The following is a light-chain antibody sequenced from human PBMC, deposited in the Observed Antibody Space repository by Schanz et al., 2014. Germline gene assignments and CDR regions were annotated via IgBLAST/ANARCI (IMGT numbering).Light chain of an antibody. V-gene: IGLV1-51*01. CDR1: SSNIGNNY. J-gene: IGLJ3*02. CDR3: GTWDNSLSGNWV. CDR2: DNN. Sequence: QSVLTQPPSVSAAPGQKVTISCSGSSSNIGNNYVSWYQQLPGTAPKLLIYDNNKRPSGIPDRFSGSKSGTSATLGITGLQTGDEADYYCGTWDNSLSGNWVFGGGTKLT.